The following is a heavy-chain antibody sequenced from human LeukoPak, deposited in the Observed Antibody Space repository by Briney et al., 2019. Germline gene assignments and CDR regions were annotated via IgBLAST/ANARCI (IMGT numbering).Heavy chain of an antibody. V-gene: IGHV1-2*02. CDR3: SRQGTGDELDY. CDR1: GYALTGNY. J-gene: IGHJ4*02. D-gene: IGHD7-27*01. CDR2: INPNSSGT. Sequence: ASVKVSCTASGYALTGNYMHWVRRAPGQGLEWMGWINPNSSGTLYAQKFQGRVTMTRDTSITTAYMELRRLRSDDTAVYYCSRQGTGDELDYWGQGTLVTVSS.